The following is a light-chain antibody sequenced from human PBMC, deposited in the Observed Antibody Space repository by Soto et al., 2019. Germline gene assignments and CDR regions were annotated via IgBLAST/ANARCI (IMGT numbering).Light chain of an antibody. CDR2: ITSDGSH. CDR1: SGHTTYA. V-gene: IGLV4-69*01. Sequence: QLVLTQSPSASASLGASVKLTCTLSSGHTTYAIAWHQQQPQKGPRYLMTITSDGSHTKGDDIPDRFSGSSPGSERYLSISSLQSEDEADYYCQPWATGVHVVFGGGTKLTVL. CDR3: QPWATGVHVV. J-gene: IGLJ2*01.